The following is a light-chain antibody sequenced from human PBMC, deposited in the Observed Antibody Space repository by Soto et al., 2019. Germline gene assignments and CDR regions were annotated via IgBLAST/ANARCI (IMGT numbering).Light chain of an antibody. CDR1: QSVSSY. CDR2: GAS. V-gene: IGKV3-11*01. Sequence: EIVLTQSPATLSLSPGERATLSCRASQSVSSYLAWYQQKPGQAPRLLIYGASNRATGIPARFSGSGSGTDFPLTISSLEPEDFAVYSCQQRSNWPPAFGQGTRVEIK. CDR3: QQRSNWPPA. J-gene: IGKJ1*01.